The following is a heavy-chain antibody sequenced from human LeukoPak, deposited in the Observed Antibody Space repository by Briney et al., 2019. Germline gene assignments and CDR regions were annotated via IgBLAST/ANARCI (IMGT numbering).Heavy chain of an antibody. CDR1: GYSISSGYY. Sequence: PSETLSLTCTVSGYSISSGYYWGWIRQPPGKGLEWIGSIYHSGSTYYNPSLKSRVTISVDTSKNQFSLKLSSVTAADTAVYYCARDRRFWSGYSYFDYWGQGTLVTVSS. CDR2: IYHSGST. CDR3: ARDRRFWSGYSYFDY. V-gene: IGHV4-38-2*02. J-gene: IGHJ4*02. D-gene: IGHD3-3*01.